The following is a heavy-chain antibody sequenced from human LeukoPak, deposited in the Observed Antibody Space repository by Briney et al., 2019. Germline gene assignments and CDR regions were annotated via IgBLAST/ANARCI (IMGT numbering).Heavy chain of an antibody. CDR1: GFTFSSYG. J-gene: IGHJ4*02. CDR2: IRYDGSNK. V-gene: IGHV3-30*02. Sequence: QPGGSLRLSCAASGFTFSSYGMHWVRQAPGKGLEWVAFIRYDGSNKYYADSVKGRFTISRDNSKNTLYLQMNSLRAEDTAVYYCAKRKGDYYDSSGYYSYFDYWGQGTLVTVSS. D-gene: IGHD3-22*01. CDR3: AKRKGDYYDSSGYYSYFDY.